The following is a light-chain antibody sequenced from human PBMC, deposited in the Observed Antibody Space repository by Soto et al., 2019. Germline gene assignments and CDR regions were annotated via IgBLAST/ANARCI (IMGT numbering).Light chain of an antibody. CDR3: QQYGSPGT. V-gene: IGKV3-20*01. CDR2: GAS. Sequence: EIVLTQSTGTLSLSPGESATLSCRASQSVSNNYLAWYQQKPGQDPRLLIYGASNRATGIPDRFSGSGSGTDFTLPISRLEPEEFAVYYCQQYGSPGTFGEGTKVDI. CDR1: QSVSNNY. J-gene: IGKJ4*02.